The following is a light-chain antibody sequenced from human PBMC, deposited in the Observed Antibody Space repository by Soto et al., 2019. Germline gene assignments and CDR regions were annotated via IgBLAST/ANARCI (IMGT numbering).Light chain of an antibody. CDR1: QNIRST. Sequence: EIVLTQSPGTLFVCPGEGGALXCRTSQNIRSTLVWYQQKPGKAPRLLISDASTRAHGSPARFSGSGSATEFTRTISSLQSEDSAVYYGQQYNYWPLTFGQGTKVDIK. V-gene: IGKV3-15*01. CDR2: DAS. J-gene: IGKJ1*01. CDR3: QQYNYWPLT.